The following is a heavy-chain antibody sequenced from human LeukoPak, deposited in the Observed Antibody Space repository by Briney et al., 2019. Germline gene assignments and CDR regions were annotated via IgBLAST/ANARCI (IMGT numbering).Heavy chain of an antibody. CDR2: IYHSEST. J-gene: IGHJ3*02. CDR3: ARDVPTVQLWRTDAFDI. CDR1: GYPISSGYY. Sequence: SETLSLTCTVSGYPISSGYYWGWIRQPPGKGLEWIGIIYHSESTYFNPSLKSRVTISVDTSKNQFSLKLNSVTAADTAVYYCARDVPTVQLWRTDAFDIWGQGTMVTVYS. V-gene: IGHV4-38-2*02. D-gene: IGHD5-18*01.